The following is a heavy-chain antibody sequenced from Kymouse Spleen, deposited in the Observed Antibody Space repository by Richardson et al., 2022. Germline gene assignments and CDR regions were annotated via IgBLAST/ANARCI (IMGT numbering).Heavy chain of an antibody. CDR3: ARGGRYSSGSPFDY. Sequence: QVQLVESGGGVVQPGRSLRLSCAASGFTFSSYGMHWVRQAPGKGLEWVAVIWYDGSNKYYADSVKGRFTISRDNSKNTLYLQMNSLRAEDTAVYYCARGGRYSSGSPFDYWGQGTLVTVSS. CDR1: GFTFSSYG. J-gene: IGHJ4*02. V-gene: IGHV3-33*01. D-gene: IGHD6-19*01. CDR2: IWYDGSNK.